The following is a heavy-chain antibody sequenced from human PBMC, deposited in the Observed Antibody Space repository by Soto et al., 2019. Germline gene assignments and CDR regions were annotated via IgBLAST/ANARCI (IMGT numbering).Heavy chain of an antibody. V-gene: IGHV3-30-3*01. CDR2: ISYDGSNK. D-gene: IGHD2-15*01. CDR1: EFTFSSYA. Sequence: QVQLVESGGGVVQPGRSLRLSCAASEFTFSSYAMHWVRQAPGKGLEWVAFISYDGSNKYYADSVRGRFTISRDNSKNTLYLQMNSLRAEDTAVYYCAKEGRYCSGGSCFSSWYFDLWGRGTLVTVSS. J-gene: IGHJ2*01. CDR3: AKEGRYCSGGSCFSSWYFDL.